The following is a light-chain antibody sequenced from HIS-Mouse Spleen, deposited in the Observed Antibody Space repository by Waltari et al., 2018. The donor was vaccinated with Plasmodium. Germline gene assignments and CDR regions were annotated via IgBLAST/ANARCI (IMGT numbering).Light chain of an antibody. V-gene: IGLV3-10*01. J-gene: IGLJ3*02. CDR3: YSTDSSGNHRV. Sequence: SYELTQPPSVSVSPGQTARITCSGDALPKKYAYWYQQKSGQAPVLVIYEDSKRPSGFPERFSGASSGTMDTLTISGAQVEDEADYYCYSTDSSGNHRVFGGGTKLTVL. CDR1: ALPKKY. CDR2: EDS.